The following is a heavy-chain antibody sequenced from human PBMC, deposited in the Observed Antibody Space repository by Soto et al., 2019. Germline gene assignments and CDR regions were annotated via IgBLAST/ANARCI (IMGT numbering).Heavy chain of an antibody. D-gene: IGHD3-16*01. Sequence: PGGSLRLSCAASGFTFSSFGMHWVRQAPDKGLQWVAVISYDGSDKYYADSVKGRFTISRDDSTNTMYLQMNSLRPEDTAVYYCSNTSGYDYVWGSSGLDPWGQGTLVTVSS. CDR2: ISYDGSDK. J-gene: IGHJ5*02. CDR1: GFTFSSFG. V-gene: IGHV3-30*18. CDR3: SNTSGYDYVWGSSGLDP.